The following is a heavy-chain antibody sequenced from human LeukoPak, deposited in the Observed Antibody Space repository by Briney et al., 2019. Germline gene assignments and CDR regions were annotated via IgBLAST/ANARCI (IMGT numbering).Heavy chain of an antibody. D-gene: IGHD2-2*01. Sequence: PGGSLRLSCTASGFTFGDYAMSWVRQAPGKGLEWVGFIRSKAYGGTTEYAASVKGRFTISRDDSKSIAYLQMNSLKTEDTAVYYCTRVFTPRYIVVVPAAAYYFDYWGQGTLVTVSS. CDR3: TRVFTPRYIVVVPAAAYYFDY. J-gene: IGHJ4*02. CDR1: GFTFGDYA. V-gene: IGHV3-49*04. CDR2: IRSKAYGGTT.